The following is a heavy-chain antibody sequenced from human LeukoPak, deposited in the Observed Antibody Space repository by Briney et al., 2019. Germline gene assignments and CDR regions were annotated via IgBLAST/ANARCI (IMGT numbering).Heavy chain of an antibody. CDR2: ISGSGGST. J-gene: IGHJ3*02. V-gene: IGHV3-23*01. Sequence: GGSLRLSCAASGFTFSSYAMSWVRQAPGKGLEWVSAISGSGGSTYYADSVKGRFTIPRDNSKNTLYLQMNSLRAEDTAVYYCAKDGRATGAFDIWGQGTMVTVSS. D-gene: IGHD1-26*01. CDR3: AKDGRATGAFDI. CDR1: GFTFSSYA.